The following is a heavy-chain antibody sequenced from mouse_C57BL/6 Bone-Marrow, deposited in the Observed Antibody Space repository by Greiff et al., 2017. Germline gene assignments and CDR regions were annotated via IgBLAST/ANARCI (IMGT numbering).Heavy chain of an antibody. V-gene: IGHV5-9*01. D-gene: IGHD1-1*01. Sequence: EVKLVESGGGLVKPGGSLKLSCAASGFTFSSYTMSWVRQTPGKRLQWVAAISGGGGNTYYPDSVKGRCTISRDNDKNILYLQMSSLRSEDTALYYCSRQVTTVLATKYFDDWGTGTTVTVSS. CDR2: ISGGGGNT. CDR1: GFTFSSYT. J-gene: IGHJ1*03. CDR3: SRQVTTVLATKYFDD.